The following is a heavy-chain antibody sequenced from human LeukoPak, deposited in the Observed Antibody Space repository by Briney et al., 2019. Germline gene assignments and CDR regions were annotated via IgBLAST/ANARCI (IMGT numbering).Heavy chain of an antibody. CDR2: IPSSGGST. CDR3: AKARRGYSYAYFDS. Sequence: AGGSLRLSCAASGFTFSSYAMSWVRQAPGKGLEWVSTIPSSGGSTYYADSVKGRFTISSDNSKNTLYLQANSLRAEDTALYYCAKARRGYSYAYFDSWGQGTLVTVSS. D-gene: IGHD5-18*01. V-gene: IGHV3-23*01. CDR1: GFTFSSYA. J-gene: IGHJ4*02.